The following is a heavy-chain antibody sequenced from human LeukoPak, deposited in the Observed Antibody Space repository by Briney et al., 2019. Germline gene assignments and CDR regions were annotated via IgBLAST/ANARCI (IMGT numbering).Heavy chain of an antibody. CDR2: IYYSGST. Sequence: SETLSLTCTVSGGSVSSGSYCWSWIRQPPGTGLEWIGYIYYSGSTNYNPSLKSRVTISVDTSKNQFSLKLSSVTAADTAVYYCARWVYYGYYFDYWGQGTLVTVSS. J-gene: IGHJ4*02. V-gene: IGHV4-61*01. D-gene: IGHD3-10*01. CDR1: GGSVSSGSYC. CDR3: ARWVYYGYYFDY.